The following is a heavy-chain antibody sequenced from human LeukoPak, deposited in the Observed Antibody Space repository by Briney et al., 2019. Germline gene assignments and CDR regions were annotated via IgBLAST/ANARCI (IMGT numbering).Heavy chain of an antibody. Sequence: SETLSLTCTVSGGSISSYYWSWLRQPPGKGLEWIGYIYYSGSTNYNPSLKSRVTISVDTSKHQFSLELSSVTAADTAVYYCARFARWFDPWGQGTLVTVSS. V-gene: IGHV4-59*01. CDR3: ARFARWFDP. J-gene: IGHJ5*02. CDR1: GGSISSYY. CDR2: IYYSGST.